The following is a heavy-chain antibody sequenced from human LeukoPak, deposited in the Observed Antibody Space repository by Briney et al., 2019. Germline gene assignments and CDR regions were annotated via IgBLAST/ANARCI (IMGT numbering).Heavy chain of an antibody. CDR2: IYHSGST. CDR3: VRSRHYDSSEGFDY. Sequence: NPSETLSLTCAVSGGSISSSNWWSWVRQPPGKGLEWIGEIYHSGSTNYNPSLKSRVTISVDTSKNQISLKLSSVTAADTAVYYCVRSRHYDSSEGFDYWGQGTLVTVSS. V-gene: IGHV4-4*02. D-gene: IGHD3-22*01. CDR1: GGSISSSNW. J-gene: IGHJ4*02.